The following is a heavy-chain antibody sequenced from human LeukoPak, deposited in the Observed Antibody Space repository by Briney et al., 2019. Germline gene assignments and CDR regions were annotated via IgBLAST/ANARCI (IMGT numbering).Heavy chain of an antibody. CDR2: IYYSGST. Sequence: PSETLSLTCTVSGGSISSSSYYWGWIRQPPGKGLEWIGSIYYSGSTYYNPSLKSRVTISVDTSKNQFSLQLSSVTAADTAVYYCARLIAAAGDFDYWGQGTPVTVSS. J-gene: IGHJ4*02. CDR3: ARLIAAAGDFDY. CDR1: GGSISSSSYY. D-gene: IGHD6-13*01. V-gene: IGHV4-39*01.